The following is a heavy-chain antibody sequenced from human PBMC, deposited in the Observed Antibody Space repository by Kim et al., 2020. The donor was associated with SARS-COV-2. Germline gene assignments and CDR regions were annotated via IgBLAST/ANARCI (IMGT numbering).Heavy chain of an antibody. Sequence: FQGRVTITADESKDTAYMELSSLRSEDTAVYYCARGGKELVQLYYYGMDVWGQGTTVTVSS. D-gene: IGHD6-6*01. V-gene: IGHV1-69*01. J-gene: IGHJ6*02. CDR3: ARGGKELVQLYYYGMDV.